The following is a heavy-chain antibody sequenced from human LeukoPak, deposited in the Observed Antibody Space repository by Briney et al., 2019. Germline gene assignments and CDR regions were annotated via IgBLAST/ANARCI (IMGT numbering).Heavy chain of an antibody. CDR2: ISRSSSYI. D-gene: IGHD2-2*01. CDR1: GFTFSDYS. CDR3: ARDSCSSTSCYAGSRTPVDY. Sequence: GSLRLSCVASGFTFSDYSMNWVRQAPGKGLEWVSSISRSSSYIYCADSVKGRFTISRDTAKNSLYLQMHGLGAEDTAVYYCARDSCSSTSCYAGSRTPVDYWGQGILVTVSS. J-gene: IGHJ4*02. V-gene: IGHV3-21*01.